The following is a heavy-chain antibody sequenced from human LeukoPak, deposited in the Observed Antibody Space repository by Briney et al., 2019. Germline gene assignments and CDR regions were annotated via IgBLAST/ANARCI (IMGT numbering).Heavy chain of an antibody. CDR2: IYYSGST. Sequence: SETLSLTCTVSGGSISSSSYYWGWIRQPPGKGLEWIGSIYYSGSTYYNPSLKSRVTISVDTSKNQFSLKLSSVTAADTAVYYCARDQAVVTLWYFDLWGRGTLVTVSS. D-gene: IGHD4-23*01. CDR1: GGSISSSSYY. CDR3: ARDQAVVTLWYFDL. V-gene: IGHV4-39*07. J-gene: IGHJ2*01.